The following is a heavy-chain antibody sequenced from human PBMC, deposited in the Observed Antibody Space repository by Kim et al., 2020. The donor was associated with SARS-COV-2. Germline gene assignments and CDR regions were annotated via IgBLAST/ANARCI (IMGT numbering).Heavy chain of an antibody. V-gene: IGHV3-21*04. J-gene: IGHJ6*02. CDR3: ARDLGTAMVVYYYYYGMDV. Sequence: GGSLRLSCAASGFTFSSYSMNWVRQAPGKGLEWVSSISSSSSYIYYADSVKGRFTISRDNAKNSLYLQMNSLRAEDTAVYYCARDLGTAMVVYYYYYGMDVWGQGTTAPV. CDR2: ISSSSSYI. D-gene: IGHD5-18*01. CDR1: GFTFSSYS.